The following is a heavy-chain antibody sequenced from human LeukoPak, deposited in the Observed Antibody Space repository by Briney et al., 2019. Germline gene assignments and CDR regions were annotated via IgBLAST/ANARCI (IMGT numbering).Heavy chain of an antibody. D-gene: IGHD5-12*01. CDR2: IYPGDSDT. Sequence: GESLKISCKGSGYSFTSYWIGWVRQMPGKGLEWMGIIYPGDSDTRYSPSFQGQVTISADKSISTAYLQWSSLKASDTAMYYCARLGGPGEDIVATISYDYWGQGTLVTVSS. CDR1: GYSFTSYW. CDR3: ARLGGPGEDIVATISYDY. J-gene: IGHJ4*02. V-gene: IGHV5-51*01.